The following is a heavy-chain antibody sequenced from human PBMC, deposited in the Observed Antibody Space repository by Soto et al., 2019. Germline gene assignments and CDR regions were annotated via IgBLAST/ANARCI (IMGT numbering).Heavy chain of an antibody. CDR1: GYTFTSYG. CDR2: ISAYNGNT. J-gene: IGHJ6*02. D-gene: IGHD6-19*01. V-gene: IGHV1-18*01. Sequence: ASVKVSCKASGYTFTSYGISWVRQAPGQGLEWMGWISAYNGNTNYAQKLQGRVTMTTDTSTSTAYMELRSLRSDDTAVYYCAVNHCEIVAGFQEPRGMDVWGQGTTVTVSS. CDR3: AVNHCEIVAGFQEPRGMDV.